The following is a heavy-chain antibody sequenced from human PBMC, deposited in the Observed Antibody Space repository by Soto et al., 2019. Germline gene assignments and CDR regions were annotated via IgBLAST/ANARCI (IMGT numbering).Heavy chain of an antibody. V-gene: IGHV3-43*01. D-gene: IGHD3-16*01. Sequence: EVQLVESGGDVVKPGGSLRLSCAASGFTFEDYTIHWVRQAPGKSLEWVSLISWDGGTTYYTHSVKGRFTISRDNSKYSLYLQMNSLRPEDTALYYCAKDGSQKDDDGNWLGSWGQGTLVTGSS. CDR3: AKDGSQKDDDGNWLGS. CDR1: GFTFEDYT. J-gene: IGHJ5*01. CDR2: ISWDGGTT.